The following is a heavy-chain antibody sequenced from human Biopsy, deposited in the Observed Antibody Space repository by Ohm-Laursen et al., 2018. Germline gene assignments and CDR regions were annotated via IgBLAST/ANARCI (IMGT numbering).Heavy chain of an antibody. Sequence: GSSVKVSCKASGYTFTTYGISWVRQAPGQGLEWMGWVTADNTNSAQKFQGRLTMTTDISTSTAYMDLKGLRSDDTAIYYCARAFGGAYYSYAFDLWGQGTLVTVSS. D-gene: IGHD2-21*02. J-gene: IGHJ3*01. CDR3: ARAFGGAYYSYAFDL. CDR2: VTADNT. V-gene: IGHV1-18*01. CDR1: GYTFTTYG.